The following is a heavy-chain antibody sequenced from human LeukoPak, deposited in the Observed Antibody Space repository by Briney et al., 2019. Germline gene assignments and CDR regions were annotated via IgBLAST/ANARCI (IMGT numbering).Heavy chain of an antibody. V-gene: IGHV3-30*02. CDR2: IRYDGSNK. Sequence: PGGSLRLSCAASGFTFSSYGMHWVRQAPGKGLEWVAFIRYDGSNKYYADSVKGRFTISRDNAKNSLYLQMNSLRAEDTAVYYCARAAPVGKAHAFDIWGQGTMVTVSS. J-gene: IGHJ3*02. CDR3: ARAAPVGKAHAFDI. D-gene: IGHD4-23*01. CDR1: GFTFSSYG.